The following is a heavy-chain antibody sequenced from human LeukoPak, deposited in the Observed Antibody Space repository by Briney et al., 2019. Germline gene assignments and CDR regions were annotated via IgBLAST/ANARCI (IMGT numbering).Heavy chain of an antibody. J-gene: IGHJ4*02. V-gene: IGHV1-18*01. CDR3: ARDRIAAALDY. CDR2: ISAYNGNT. Sequence: GASLKVSCKTSGYTFTSYGISWVRQAPGQGLGWMGWISAYNGNTNYAQKLQGRVTMTTDTSTSTAYMELRSLRSDDTAVYYCARDRIAAALDYWGQGTLVTVSS. CDR1: GYTFTSYG. D-gene: IGHD6-13*01.